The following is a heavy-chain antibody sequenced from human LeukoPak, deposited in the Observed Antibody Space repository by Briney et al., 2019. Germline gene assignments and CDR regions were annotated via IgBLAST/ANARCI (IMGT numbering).Heavy chain of an antibody. CDR1: GGSISSSNYY. J-gene: IGHJ5*02. Sequence: PSETLSLTCTVSGGSISSSNYYWGWIRQPPGKGLEWIGNVYYTGSTYYNPSLKSRVTISVDTSKNQFSLKPSSVTAADTAVYYCARHKKSIVDTDMGPWGQGTLVTVSS. V-gene: IGHV4-39*01. D-gene: IGHD5-18*01. CDR2: VYYTGST. CDR3: ARHKKSIVDTDMGP.